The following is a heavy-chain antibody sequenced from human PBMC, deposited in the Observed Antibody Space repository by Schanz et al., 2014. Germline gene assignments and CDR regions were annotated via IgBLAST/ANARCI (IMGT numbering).Heavy chain of an antibody. CDR2: ISGRDGST. J-gene: IGHJ4*02. V-gene: IGHV3-23*01. D-gene: IGHD1-20*01. CDR1: GFTFSSYA. CDR3: ANNWNLDY. Sequence: EVQLLESGGGLVQPGGSLRLSCAASGFTFSSYAMTWVRQAPGMGLEWVSAISGRDGSTYYADSVRGRFTISRDNSKITLYLQMTSLRAEDTAVYYCANNWNLDYWGQGTLVTVSS.